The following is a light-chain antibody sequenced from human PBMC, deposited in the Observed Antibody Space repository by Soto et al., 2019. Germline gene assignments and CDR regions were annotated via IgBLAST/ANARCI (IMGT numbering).Light chain of an antibody. J-gene: IGKJ1*01. V-gene: IGKV1-5*01. CDR1: QSVSAW. CDR3: QQYKSYST. CDR2: DVS. Sequence: DIQMTQSPSTLSASVGDRVTITCRASQSVSAWLAWYQQKPGKAPKFLMYDVSTLESGVPLRFSGSGSGTEFTLTINNLQPDDLATYICQQYKSYSTFGRGTKVDIK.